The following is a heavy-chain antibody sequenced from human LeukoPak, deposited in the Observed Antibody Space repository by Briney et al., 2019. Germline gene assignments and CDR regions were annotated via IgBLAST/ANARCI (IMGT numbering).Heavy chain of an antibody. Sequence: GGTLRLSCEVSGFTFSTYGMSWVRQAPGKGLEWISHIRSSSSTRTTYYADSVKGRLTISRDDATNSLYLQMNSLRGEDTAVYYCASWAGTTAGFSGPFDFWGQGTLVTVSS. J-gene: IGHJ4*02. CDR3: ASWAGTTAGFSGPFDF. CDR1: GFTFSTYG. V-gene: IGHV3-48*01. CDR2: IRSSSSTR. D-gene: IGHD6-25*01.